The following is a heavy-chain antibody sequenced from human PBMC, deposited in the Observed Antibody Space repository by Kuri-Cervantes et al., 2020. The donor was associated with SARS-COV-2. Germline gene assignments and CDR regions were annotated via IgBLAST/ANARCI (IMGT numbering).Heavy chain of an antibody. CDR1: GFTFSSYW. V-gene: IGHV3-74*01. CDR3: ARGPTPYGDYVH. CDR2: INSDGSST. Sequence: ETLSLTCAASGFTFSSYWMHWVRQAPGKGLVWVSRINSDGSSTSYADSVKGRFTISRDNAKNTLYLQMNSLRAEDTAVYYCARGPTPYGDYVHWGQGTLVT. J-gene: IGHJ4*02. D-gene: IGHD4-17*01.